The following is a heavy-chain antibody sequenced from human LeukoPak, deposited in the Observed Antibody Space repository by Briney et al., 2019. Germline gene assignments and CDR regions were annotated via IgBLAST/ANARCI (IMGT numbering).Heavy chain of an antibody. V-gene: IGHV4-34*01. Sequence: SETLSLTCAVYGGSFSGYYWSWIRQPPGKGLEWIGEIYHSGSTNYNPSLKSRVTISVDKSKNQFSLNPTSVTAADTAVYYCARVPDYYDSSGHYYWGQGTLVTVSS. D-gene: IGHD3-22*01. CDR1: GGSFSGYY. CDR2: IYHSGST. CDR3: ARVPDYYDSSGHYY. J-gene: IGHJ4*02.